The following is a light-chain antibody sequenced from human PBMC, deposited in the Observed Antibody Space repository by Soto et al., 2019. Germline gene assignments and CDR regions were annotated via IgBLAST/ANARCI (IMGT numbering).Light chain of an antibody. J-gene: IGLJ1*01. Sequence: QSVLTQPASVSGSPGQSITISCTGTSSDVGSYNLVSWYQQHPGKAPKLMIYDVSNRPSGVSNRFSGSKSGNTASLTISGLQAEDEADYYCSSYTSSSTLFGTGTKVTVL. CDR1: SSDVGSYNL. V-gene: IGLV2-14*02. CDR2: DVS. CDR3: SSYTSSSTL.